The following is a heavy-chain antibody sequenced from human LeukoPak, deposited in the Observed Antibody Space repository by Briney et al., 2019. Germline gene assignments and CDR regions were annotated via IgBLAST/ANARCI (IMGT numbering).Heavy chain of an antibody. CDR3: AKTYYDILTNFPAAFDI. V-gene: IGHV3-43*02. D-gene: IGHD3-9*01. J-gene: IGHJ3*02. CDR1: GFSFDDYA. CDR2: ISGDGGDT. Sequence: GGSLRLSXAASGFSFDDYAMHWVRQTPGKGLEWVSLISGDGGDTYYADSVKGRVTISRDNSKNSLYLQMNSLRTEDTALYYCAKTYYDILTNFPAAFDIWGQGTMVTVSS.